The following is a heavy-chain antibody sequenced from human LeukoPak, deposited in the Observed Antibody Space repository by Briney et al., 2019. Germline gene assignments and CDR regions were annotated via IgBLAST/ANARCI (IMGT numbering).Heavy chain of an antibody. V-gene: IGHV3-74*01. CDR1: GFTFSSYW. D-gene: IGHD2-8*01. J-gene: IGHJ3*02. CDR3: ARVNPLMAPGAVDI. Sequence: GGSLRLSCAASGFTFSSYWMHWVRQAPGKGLVWVSRINSDGSSTSYADSVKGRFTISRDNAKNTLYLQMNSLGVEDTAVYYCARVNPLMAPGAVDIWGQGTKVAVSS. CDR2: INSDGSST.